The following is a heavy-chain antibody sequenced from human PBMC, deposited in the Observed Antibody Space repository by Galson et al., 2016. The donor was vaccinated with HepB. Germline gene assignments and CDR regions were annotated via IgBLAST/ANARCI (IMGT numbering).Heavy chain of an antibody. D-gene: IGHD6-13*01. J-gene: IGHJ3*02. V-gene: IGHV3-7*03. CDR1: GFTFINYW. CDR3: ARGGAGPNAFDI. Sequence: SLRLSCAASGFTFINYWMSWVRQAPGKGLEWVANIKQDGSEKYYVDSVKGRFTISRDNAKNSLYLQMNSMRAEDTAIYYCARGGAGPNAFDIWGQGTMVTVSS. CDR2: IKQDGSEK.